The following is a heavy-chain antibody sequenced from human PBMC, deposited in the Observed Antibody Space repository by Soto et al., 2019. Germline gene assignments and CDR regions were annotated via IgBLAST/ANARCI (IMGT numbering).Heavy chain of an antibody. Sequence: QLQLQESGSGLVKPSQTLSLTCTVSGVSIGSGDYSWSWIRQPPGKGLEWLGYIYHRGNTYYNPSLESRLTMSADRSKNQLSLSLMSVTAADTAMYYCVSSTYNMVARPKWFDPWGQGILVIVSS. V-gene: IGHV4-30-2*01. CDR2: IYHRGNT. D-gene: IGHD1-20*01. J-gene: IGHJ5*02. CDR3: VSSTYNMVARPKWFDP. CDR1: GVSIGSGDYS.